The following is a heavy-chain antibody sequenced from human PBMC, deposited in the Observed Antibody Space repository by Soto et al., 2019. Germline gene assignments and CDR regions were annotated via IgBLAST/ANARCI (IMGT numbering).Heavy chain of an antibody. Sequence: GGSLRLSCAASGFTFSGYWMHWVRQAPGKGLVWVSRINSDGSSTSYADSVKGRFTISRDNAKNTLYLQMNSLRAEDTAVYYCATPSEGSSSWYGSPGWFDPWGQGTLVTVSS. CDR3: ATPSEGSSSWYGSPGWFDP. CDR1: GFTFSGYW. D-gene: IGHD6-13*01. V-gene: IGHV3-74*01. J-gene: IGHJ5*02. CDR2: INSDGSST.